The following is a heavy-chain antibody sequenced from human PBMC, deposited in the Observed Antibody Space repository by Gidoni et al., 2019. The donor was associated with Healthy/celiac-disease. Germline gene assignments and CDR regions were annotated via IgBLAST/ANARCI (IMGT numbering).Heavy chain of an antibody. Sequence: VQLLQSGAEVKKPRASVKVSCNASGYTFTRYDINWVRQATGQGLEWMGWMNPNSGNTGYAQKCQGRVTMTRNTSISTAYMELSSLRSEDTAVYYCARGCSSTSCYYYYYGMDVWGQGTTVTVSS. CDR1: GYTFTRYD. CDR3: ARGCSSTSCYYYYYGMDV. CDR2: MNPNSGNT. D-gene: IGHD2-2*01. J-gene: IGHJ6*02. V-gene: IGHV1-8*01.